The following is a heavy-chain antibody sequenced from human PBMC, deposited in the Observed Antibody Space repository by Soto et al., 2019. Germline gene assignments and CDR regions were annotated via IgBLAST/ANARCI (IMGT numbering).Heavy chain of an antibody. V-gene: IGHV4-34*01. J-gene: IGHJ6*02. CDR2: INHSGST. CDR3: ARTGIAVAPSMGMDV. D-gene: IGHD6-19*01. CDR1: GGSFSGYY. Sequence: SETLSLTCAVYGGSFSGYYWSWIRQPPGKGLEWIGEINHSGSTNYNPSLKSRVTISVDTPKNQFSLKLSSVTAADTAVYYCARTGIAVAPSMGMDVWGQGTTVT.